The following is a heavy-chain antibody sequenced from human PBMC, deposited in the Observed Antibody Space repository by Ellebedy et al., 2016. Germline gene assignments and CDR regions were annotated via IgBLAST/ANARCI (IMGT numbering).Heavy chain of an antibody. CDR1: GGSFSGYY. CDR2: INHSGST. V-gene: IGHV4-34*01. CDR3: ARVGTTVVHYFDY. D-gene: IGHD4-23*01. J-gene: IGHJ4*02. Sequence: SETLSLTXAVYGGSFSGYYWSWIRQPPGKGLEWIGEINHSGSTNYNPSLKSRVTISVDTSKNQFSLKLSSVTAADTAVYYCARVGTTVVHYFDYWGQGTLVTVSS.